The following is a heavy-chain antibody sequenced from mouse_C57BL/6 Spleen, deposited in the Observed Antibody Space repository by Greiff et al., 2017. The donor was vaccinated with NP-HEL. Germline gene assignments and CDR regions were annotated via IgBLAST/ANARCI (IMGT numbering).Heavy chain of an antibody. V-gene: IGHV1-69*01. D-gene: IGHD2-4*01. CDR3: ARFYDYDGGYYFDY. Sequence: QVQLQQPGAELVMPGASVKLSCKASGYTFTSYWMHWVKQRPGQGLEWIGEIDPSDSYTNYNQKFKGKSTLTVDKSSSTAYMQLSSLTSEDSAVYYCARFYDYDGGYYFDYWGQGATLTVSS. J-gene: IGHJ2*01. CDR1: GYTFTSYW. CDR2: IDPSDSYT.